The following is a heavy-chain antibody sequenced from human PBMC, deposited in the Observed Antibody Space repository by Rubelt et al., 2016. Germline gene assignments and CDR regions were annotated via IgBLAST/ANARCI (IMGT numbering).Heavy chain of an antibody. J-gene: IGHJ4*02. CDR1: GYTFTDFG. V-gene: IGHV1-18*01. Sequence: QVQLVQSGAEVKKPGASVRVSCKASGYTFTDFGISWVRQAPGQGLEWMGWISSYNGNTNYPRKLQGRVTMTTDTSTSTAYMELRSLRSDDTAVYHCARTFAYSSLSGFDYWGQGTLVTVSS. CDR3: ARTFAYSSLSGFDY. D-gene: IGHD6-19*01. CDR2: ISSYNGNT.